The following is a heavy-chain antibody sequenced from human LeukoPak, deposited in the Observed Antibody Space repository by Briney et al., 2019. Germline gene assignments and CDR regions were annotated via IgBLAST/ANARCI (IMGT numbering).Heavy chain of an antibody. D-gene: IGHD5-18*01. CDR1: GFTASNNY. CDR2: VYSGGST. CDR3: ARDRYSYGFALDC. V-gene: IGHV3-66*02. Sequence: GGSLRLSCAASGFTASNNYMSWVRQAPGKGLEWVPVVYSGGSTYSADSVKGRFTISRDNSKNTLYLQMNSLRAKDSAVYYCARDRYSYGFALDCWGQGTLVTVSS. J-gene: IGHJ4*02.